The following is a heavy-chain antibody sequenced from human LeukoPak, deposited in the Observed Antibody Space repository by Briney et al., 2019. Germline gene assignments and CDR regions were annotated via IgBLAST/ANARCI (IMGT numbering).Heavy chain of an antibody. CDR1: GFTFNNFG. CDR3: ARLGSPGMVHGDLDY. CDR2: ISPGGSNI. J-gene: IGHJ4*02. D-gene: IGHD2-21*01. Sequence: GGSLRLSCAASGFTFNNFGMNWVRQAPGKGLEWVSSISPGGSNIYYADSVKGRFTISRDNAKNSLYLQMSSLRAEDTAMYYCARLGSPGMVHGDLDYWGQGTLVTVSS. V-gene: IGHV3-21*01.